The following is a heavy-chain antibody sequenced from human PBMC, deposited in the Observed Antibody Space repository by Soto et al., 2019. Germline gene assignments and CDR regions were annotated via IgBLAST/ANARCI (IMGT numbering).Heavy chain of an antibody. CDR3: ARLSGRGSYLSRWFHP. V-gene: IGHV4-34*01. D-gene: IGHD3-10*01. Sequence: SETLSLTCAVYGGSFSGYYWSWIRQPPGKGLEWIGEINHSGSTNYNPSLKSRVTISVDTSKNQFSLKLSSVTAADTAVYYCARLSGRGSYLSRWFHPWGQGNLVTVSS. CDR1: GGSFSGYY. J-gene: IGHJ5*02. CDR2: INHSGST.